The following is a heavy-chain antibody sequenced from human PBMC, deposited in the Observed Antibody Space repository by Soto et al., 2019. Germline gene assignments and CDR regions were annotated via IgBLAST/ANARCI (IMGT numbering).Heavy chain of an antibody. CDR2: ITAGSTI. V-gene: IGHV3-48*02. CDR3: AKIRSGGHFDC. Sequence: GGSLRLSCAASGFIFSSFTVGWVRQAPGKGLEWVSSITAGSTIYYADSVKGRFTISRNNAKNSLYLQLDSLRDEDTAVYYCAKIRSGGHFDCWGQGTLVTVS. CDR1: GFIFSSFT. J-gene: IGHJ4*02. D-gene: IGHD2-15*01.